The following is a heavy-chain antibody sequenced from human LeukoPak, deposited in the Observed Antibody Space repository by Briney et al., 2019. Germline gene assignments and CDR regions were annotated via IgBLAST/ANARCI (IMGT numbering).Heavy chain of an antibody. J-gene: IGHJ4*02. CDR3: AHISSSWPDY. D-gene: IGHD6-13*01. CDR2: ISNSGDRA. Sequence: PGGSLRLSCAASGFTFSSYAMNWVRQAPGKGLEWVSTISNSGDRAYYADSVKGRFTISRDNSKNTLYLQMNSLRAEDTAVYYCAHISSSWPDYWGQGTLATVSS. V-gene: IGHV3-23*01. CDR1: GFTFSSYA.